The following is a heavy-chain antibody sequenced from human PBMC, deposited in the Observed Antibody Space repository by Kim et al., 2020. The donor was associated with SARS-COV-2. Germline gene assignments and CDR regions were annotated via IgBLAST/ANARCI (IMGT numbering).Heavy chain of an antibody. J-gene: IGHJ3*02. Sequence: SETLSLTCTVSGGSISSAGYYWSWIRQHPGKGLEWIGYIYYSGSTSYNPSLKSRMTISLDTSKNQFSLRLSSLTAADTGIYYCARNARRYFGTVDAFDIWGQGSLVTVSA. V-gene: IGHV4-31*03. D-gene: IGHD1-26*01. CDR1: GGSISSAGYY. CDR3: ARNARRYFGTVDAFDI. CDR2: IYYSGST.